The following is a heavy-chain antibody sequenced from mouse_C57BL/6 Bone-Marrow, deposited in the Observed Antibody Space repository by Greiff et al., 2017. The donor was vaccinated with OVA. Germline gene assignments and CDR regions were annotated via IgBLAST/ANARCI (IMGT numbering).Heavy chain of an antibody. CDR1: GYTFTSYW. Sequence: VQLQQSGTVLARPGASVKMSCKTSGYTFTSYWMHWVKQRPGQGLEWIGAIYPGNSDTSYNQKFKGKAKLTAVTSASTAYMELSSLTNEDSAVYYCTRRRKSLGCFDYWGQGTTLTVSS. D-gene: IGHD4-1*01. CDR2: IYPGNSDT. V-gene: IGHV1-5*01. CDR3: TRRRKSLGCFDY. J-gene: IGHJ2*01.